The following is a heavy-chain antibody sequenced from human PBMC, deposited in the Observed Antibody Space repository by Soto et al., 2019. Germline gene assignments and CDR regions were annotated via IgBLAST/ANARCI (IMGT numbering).Heavy chain of an antibody. Sequence: ASVKVSCKASGYTFTSYGISWVRQAPGQGLEWMGWISAYNGNTNYAQKLQGRVTMTTDTSTSTAYMELRSLRSDDTAVYYCARVDYGDYGGPYYYYYMDVWGKGTTVTVSS. CDR2: ISAYNGNT. J-gene: IGHJ6*03. CDR3: ARVDYGDYGGPYYYYYMDV. D-gene: IGHD4-17*01. V-gene: IGHV1-18*01. CDR1: GYTFTSYG.